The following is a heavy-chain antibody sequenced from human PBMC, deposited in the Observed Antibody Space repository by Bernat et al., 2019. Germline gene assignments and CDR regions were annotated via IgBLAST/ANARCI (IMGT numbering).Heavy chain of an antibody. Sequence: QITLKESGPTLVKPTQTVTLTCNFSGFSLTTNGVGVGWLRQPPGQALEWLALIYWDDDKRYSPSLRSRLSITKDTSKNQVVLTMSNMDPVDTATYYCAHRRPGDNSGWNEGDFDYWGQGTLVTVSS. CDR1: GFSLTTNGVG. J-gene: IGHJ4*02. V-gene: IGHV2-5*02. CDR2: IYWDDDK. D-gene: IGHD6-19*01. CDR3: AHRRPGDNSGWNEGDFDY.